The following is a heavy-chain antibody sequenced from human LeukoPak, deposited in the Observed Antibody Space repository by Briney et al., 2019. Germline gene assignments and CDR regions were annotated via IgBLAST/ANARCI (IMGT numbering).Heavy chain of an antibody. D-gene: IGHD3-3*01. CDR3: AKSVAIYFYYGLDV. CDR1: GFTFSTYA. J-gene: IGHJ6*02. CDR2: ISGSGLST. V-gene: IGHV3-23*01. Sequence: SGGSLRLSCAASGFTFSTYAMSWVRQAPGKGLEWVSGISGSGLSTSYADSVKGRFTISRDNSKNTLYLQMNSLRAEDTAVYYCAKSVAIYFYYGLDVWGQGTTVTVSS.